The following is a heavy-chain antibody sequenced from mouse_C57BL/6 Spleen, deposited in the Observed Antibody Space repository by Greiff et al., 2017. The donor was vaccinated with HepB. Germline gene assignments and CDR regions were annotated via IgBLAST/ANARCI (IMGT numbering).Heavy chain of an antibody. CDR2: ISNGGGST. V-gene: IGHV5-12*01. CDR1: GFTFSDYY. Sequence: VQLKESGGGLVQPGGSLKLSCAASGFTFSDYYMYWVRQTPEKRLEWVAYISNGGGSTYYPDTVKGRFTISRDNAKNTLYLQMSRLKSEDTAMYYCARHGDYGFDYWGQGTTLTVSS. D-gene: IGHD2-4*01. CDR3: ARHGDYGFDY. J-gene: IGHJ2*01.